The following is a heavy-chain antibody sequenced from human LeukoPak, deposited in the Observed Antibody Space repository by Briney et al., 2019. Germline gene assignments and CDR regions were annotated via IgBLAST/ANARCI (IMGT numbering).Heavy chain of an antibody. CDR1: GFTFSSYS. D-gene: IGHD3-16*01. V-gene: IGHV3-21*04. Sequence: GGSLRLSCAASGFTFSSYSMNWVRQAPGKGLEWVSSISSSSSYIYYADSVKGRFTISRDNSKNTLYLQMNSLRAEDTAVYYCAKVHQYYDYDHWGQGTLVTVSS. CDR3: AKVHQYYDYDH. CDR2: ISSSSSYI. J-gene: IGHJ5*02.